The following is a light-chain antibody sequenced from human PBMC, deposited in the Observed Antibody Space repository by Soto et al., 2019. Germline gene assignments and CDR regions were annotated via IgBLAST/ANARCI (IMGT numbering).Light chain of an antibody. CDR1: SSDVGGYNY. CDR2: EVS. Sequence: QSVLTQPASVSGSPGQSITISCTGTSSDVGGYNYVSWYQQHPGKAPKLMIYEVSNRPSGVSNRFSGSKSGNTASLTISGLQAEDEADYYCGSYTSSSTYGFGTGTKVSV. J-gene: IGLJ1*01. V-gene: IGLV2-14*01. CDR3: GSYTSSSTYG.